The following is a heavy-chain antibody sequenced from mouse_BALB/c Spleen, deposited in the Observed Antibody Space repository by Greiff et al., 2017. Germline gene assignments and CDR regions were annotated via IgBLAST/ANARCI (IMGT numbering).Heavy chain of an antibody. CDR1: GFNIKDYY. D-gene: IGHD2-1*01. J-gene: IGHJ2*01. Sequence: VQLKESGAELVRSGASVKLSCTASGFNIKDYYMHWVKQRPEQGLEWIGWIDPENGDTEYAPKFQGKATMTADTSSNTAYLQLSSLTSEDTAVYYCNAWGGNYFPFDYWGLGTTLTVSS. CDR3: NAWGGNYFPFDY. V-gene: IGHV14-4*02. CDR2: IDPENGDT.